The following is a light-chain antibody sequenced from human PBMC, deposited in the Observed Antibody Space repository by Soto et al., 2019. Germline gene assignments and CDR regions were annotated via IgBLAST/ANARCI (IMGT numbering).Light chain of an antibody. V-gene: IGKV4-1*01. J-gene: IGKJ4*01. CDR1: QSVLYSSNNKNY. Sequence: DIVMTQSPDSLAVSLGERATINCKSSQSVLYSSNNKNYLAWYQQKPGQPPKLLIYWASIRESGVPDRFTGSGSGTDFTLTISSLQAEDVAVYYCQQYYNTPLTFGGGTKVDI. CDR3: QQYYNTPLT. CDR2: WAS.